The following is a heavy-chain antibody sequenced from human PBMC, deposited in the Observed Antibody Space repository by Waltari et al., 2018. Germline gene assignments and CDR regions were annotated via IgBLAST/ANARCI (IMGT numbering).Heavy chain of an antibody. V-gene: IGHV1-2*06. CDR1: GYTLTELS. CDR3: ARGYCSGGSCWGIDY. J-gene: IGHJ4*02. Sequence: QVQLVQSGAEVKKPGASVKVSCKVSGYTLTELSMHWVRQAPGQGLEWMGRINPNSGGTNYAQKFQGRVTMTRDTSISTAYMELSRLRSDDTAVYYCARGYCSGGSCWGIDYWGQGTLVTVSS. CDR2: INPNSGGT. D-gene: IGHD2-15*01.